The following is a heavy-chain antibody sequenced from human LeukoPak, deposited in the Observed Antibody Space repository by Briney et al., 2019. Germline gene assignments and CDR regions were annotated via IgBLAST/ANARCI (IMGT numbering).Heavy chain of an antibody. D-gene: IGHD3-16*02. CDR2: IIPIFGTA. V-gene: IGHV1-69*05. CDR3: ARDDVMITFGGVIV. Sequence: SVKVSCKASGGAFSSYAISWVRQAPGQGLEWMGRIIPIFGTANYAQKFQGRVTITTDESTSTAYMELSSLRSEDTAVYYCARDDVMITFGGVIVWGQGTLVTVSS. CDR1: GGAFSSYA. J-gene: IGHJ4*02.